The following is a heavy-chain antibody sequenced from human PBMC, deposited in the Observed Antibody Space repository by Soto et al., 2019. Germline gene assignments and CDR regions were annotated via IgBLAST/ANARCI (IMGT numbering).Heavy chain of an antibody. CDR2: IYPGDSDT. J-gene: IGHJ4*02. Sequence: GESLKISCKASGYTFTKYWVGWVRQMPGKGLEWMGIIYPGDSDTRYSPSFQGQVTISADKSISTAYLQWSSLKASDTAMHYCVRRADRSSWYVAYWGQGTLVTVSS. D-gene: IGHD6-13*01. CDR1: GYTFTKYW. CDR3: VRRADRSSWYVAY. V-gene: IGHV5-51*01.